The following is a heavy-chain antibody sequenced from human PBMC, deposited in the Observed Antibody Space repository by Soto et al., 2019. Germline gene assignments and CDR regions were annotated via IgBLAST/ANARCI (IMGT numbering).Heavy chain of an antibody. CDR2: ISAYNGNT. J-gene: IGHJ3*02. Sequence: ASVKVSCKASGYTFTSYGISWVRQAPGQGLEWMGWISAYNGNTNYAQKLQGRVTMTTDTSTSTAYMELRSLRSDDTAVYYCARVLRGDSRQETAFDIWGQGTMVTVSS. CDR1: GYTFTSYG. CDR3: ARVLRGDSRQETAFDI. D-gene: IGHD2-21*02. V-gene: IGHV1-18*01.